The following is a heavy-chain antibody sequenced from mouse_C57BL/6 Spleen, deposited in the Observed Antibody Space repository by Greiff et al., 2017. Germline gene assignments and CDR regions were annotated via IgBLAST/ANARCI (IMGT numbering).Heavy chain of an antibody. J-gene: IGHJ1*03. CDR3: ARMYSNYYWYFDV. D-gene: IGHD2-5*01. CDR2: IYPGSGNT. CDR1: GYSFTSYY. Sequence: VQVVESGPELVKPGASVKISCKASGYSFTSYYIHWVKQRPGQGLEWIGWIYPGSGNTKYNEKFKGKATLTADTSSSTAYMQLSSLTSEDSAVYYCARMYSNYYWYFDVWGTGTTVTVSS. V-gene: IGHV1-66*01.